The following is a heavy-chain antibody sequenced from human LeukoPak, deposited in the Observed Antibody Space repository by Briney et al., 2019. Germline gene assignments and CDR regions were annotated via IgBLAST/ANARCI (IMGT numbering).Heavy chain of an antibody. CDR1: GGSISSSSYY. J-gene: IGHJ4*02. CDR2: IYHSGST. V-gene: IGHV4-39*07. CDR3: ARGGTSGWRTPNDDY. Sequence: SETLSLTCTVSGGSISSSSYYWGWIRQPPGKGLEWIGEIYHSGSTNYNPSLKSRVTISVDKSKNQFSLKLSSVTAADTAVYYCARGGTSGWRTPNDDYWGQGTLVTVSS. D-gene: IGHD6-19*01.